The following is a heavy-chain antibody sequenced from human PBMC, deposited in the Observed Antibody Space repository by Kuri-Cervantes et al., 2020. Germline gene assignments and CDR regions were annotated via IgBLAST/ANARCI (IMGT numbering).Heavy chain of an antibody. CDR2: IYHSGNT. J-gene: IGHJ4*02. D-gene: IGHD2-21*02. V-gene: IGHV4-59*08. Sequence: GSLRLSCTVSGGSISSYYWTWIRQPPGKGLEWIGSIYHSGNTYYNPSLKSRVTISVDTSKNQFSLKLRSVTAADTAVYCCARHDRYCGGDCYPYYFDYWGQGTLVTVSS. CDR1: GGSISSYY. CDR3: ARHDRYCGGDCYPYYFDY.